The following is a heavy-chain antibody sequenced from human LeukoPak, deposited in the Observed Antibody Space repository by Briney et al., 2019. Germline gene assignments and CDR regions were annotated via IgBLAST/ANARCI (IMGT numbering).Heavy chain of an antibody. CDR3: ARGIYNSGWFYFDY. D-gene: IGHD6-19*01. CDR1: GFTFSSYF. Sequence: GGSLRRSCAASGFTFSSYFMHWVRQAPGKGLEWVAVIGYDGGNKDYTDSVKGRFTISRDNSKNTLYLQMNSLRAEDTAVFYCARGIYNSGWFYFDYWGQGTLVTVSS. J-gene: IGHJ4*02. V-gene: IGHV3-33*01. CDR2: IGYDGGNK.